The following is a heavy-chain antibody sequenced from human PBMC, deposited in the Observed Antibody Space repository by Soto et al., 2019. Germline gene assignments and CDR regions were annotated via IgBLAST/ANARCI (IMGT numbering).Heavy chain of an antibody. V-gene: IGHV3-23*01. CDR2: ISGSGGST. J-gene: IGHJ6*02. Sequence: PGGSLRLSCAASGFTFSSYAMSWVRQAPGKGLEWVSAISGSGGSTYYADSVKGRFTISRDNSKNTLYLQMNSLRAEDTAVYYCASKEDLTPENNMVRGVKYYYYGMDVWGQGTTVTVSS. CDR1: GFTFSSYA. D-gene: IGHD3-10*01. CDR3: ASKEDLTPENNMVRGVKYYYYGMDV.